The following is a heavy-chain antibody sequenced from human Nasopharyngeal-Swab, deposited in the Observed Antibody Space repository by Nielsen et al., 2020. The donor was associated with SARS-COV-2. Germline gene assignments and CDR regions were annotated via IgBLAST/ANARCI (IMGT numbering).Heavy chain of an antibody. J-gene: IGHJ4*02. CDR3: ARGADGYSSYFDY. V-gene: IGHV5-51*01. D-gene: IGHD5-24*01. CDR2: IDPTDSDT. Sequence: GESLKISCKGSGYSFTTSWIGWVRQVPGKGLEWMGIIDPTDSDTRYSPSFQGQVTISADKSITTAYLQWSSLKASDTAMYYCARGADGYSSYFDYWGQGTLVTVSS. CDR1: GYSFTTSW.